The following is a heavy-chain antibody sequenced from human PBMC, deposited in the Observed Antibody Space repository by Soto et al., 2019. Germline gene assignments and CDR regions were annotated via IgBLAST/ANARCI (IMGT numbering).Heavy chain of an antibody. Sequence: QVQLVQSGTEVKKAGSSVKVSCKASGGTFRNYPINWVRQAPGQGLEWMGSILPLTDVADYAQKFQARLTLSTDKSTSTAYMELSGLTSEDTAMYSCARSTLVVLTYFASWGQGTLVTVSS. CDR1: GGTFRNYP. CDR2: ILPLTDVA. V-gene: IGHV1-69*02. D-gene: IGHD1-1*01. CDR3: ARSTLVVLTYFAS. J-gene: IGHJ4*02.